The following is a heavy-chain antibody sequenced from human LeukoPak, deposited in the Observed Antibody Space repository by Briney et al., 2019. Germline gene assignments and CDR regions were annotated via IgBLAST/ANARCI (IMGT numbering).Heavy chain of an antibody. CDR3: ARQRSSSGWYALTVIAFDI. Sequence: SQTLSLTCAISGDSVSSNSAAWNWIRQSPSRGLEWLGRTYYRSKWYNDYAVSVKSRITINPDTSKNPFSLQLNSVTPEDTAVYYCARQRSSSGWYALTVIAFDIWGQGTMVTVSS. CDR1: GDSVSSNSAA. J-gene: IGHJ3*02. CDR2: TYYRSKWYN. D-gene: IGHD6-19*01. V-gene: IGHV6-1*01.